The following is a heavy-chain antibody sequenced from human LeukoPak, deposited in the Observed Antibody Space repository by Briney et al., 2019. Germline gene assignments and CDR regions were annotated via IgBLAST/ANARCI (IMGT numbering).Heavy chain of an antibody. J-gene: IGHJ4*02. CDR2: FLPIVGIP. CDR3: ASHASYTNGYSYDY. V-gene: IGHV1-69*02. D-gene: IGHD2-8*01. Sequence: AWVKVSRKASGGSLSRYSFTWVRQAPGQGLEWMGRFLPIVGIPNYPQKFQDRVTNTADKSTSTAFMELSGLRSEDTAVYFCASHASYTNGYSYDYWGRGTLVTVSS. CDR1: GGSLSRYS.